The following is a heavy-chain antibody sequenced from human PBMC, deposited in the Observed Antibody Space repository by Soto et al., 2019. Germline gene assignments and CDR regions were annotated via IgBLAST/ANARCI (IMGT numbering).Heavy chain of an antibody. J-gene: IGHJ4*02. CDR3: ARDWAPVDY. CDR2: ISYAGNNK. Sequence: QVQLVESGGGVVQPGRSLRLSCAASGFTFRSYAMHWVRQAPGKGLEWVAVISYAGNNKYYAESVKGRFTISRDNPKNTLYLQMNSLSAEDTAVYYCARDWAPVDYWGQGILVTVSS. CDR1: GFTFRSYA. V-gene: IGHV3-30-3*01. D-gene: IGHD3-16*01.